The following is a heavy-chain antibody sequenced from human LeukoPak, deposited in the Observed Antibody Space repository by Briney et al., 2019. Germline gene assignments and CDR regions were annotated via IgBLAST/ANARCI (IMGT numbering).Heavy chain of an antibody. CDR2: IYSSGST. D-gene: IGHD2-2*01. Sequence: PSETLSLTCTVSGGSISSYYWSWIRQPPGKGLEWIGYIYSSGSTNYNPSLKSRVTISVDTSKNQFSLRLSSLTAADTAVYYCARQTMLVGYANGLGFNYWGEGTLVTVSS. J-gene: IGHJ4*02. V-gene: IGHV4-59*08. CDR1: GGSISSYY. CDR3: ARQTMLVGYANGLGFNY.